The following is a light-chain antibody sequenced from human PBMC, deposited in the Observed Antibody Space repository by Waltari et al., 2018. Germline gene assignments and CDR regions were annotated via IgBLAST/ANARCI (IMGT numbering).Light chain of an antibody. Sequence: DIQMTQSPSALSASVGERVTITCRASQSTTTWLAWYQQKPGKAPNLLIYRASTLKSGVPSRFSASGSGTEFTLTISGLQPDDFATYYCQQSYRYPATFGQGTKLEI. V-gene: IGKV1-5*03. CDR2: RAS. J-gene: IGKJ2*01. CDR3: QQSYRYPAT. CDR1: QSTTTW.